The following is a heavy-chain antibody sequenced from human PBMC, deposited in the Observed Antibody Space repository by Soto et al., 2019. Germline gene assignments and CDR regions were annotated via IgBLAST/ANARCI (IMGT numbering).Heavy chain of an antibody. Sequence: GESLKISCKGSGYSFTSYWISWVRQMPGKGLEWMRRIDPSDSYTSYSPSFQGHVTISADKSISTAYLQWSSLKASDTAMYYCARVEGYCSSTSCYRGYYYGMDVWGQGTTVTVSS. D-gene: IGHD2-2*02. J-gene: IGHJ6*02. CDR1: GYSFTSYW. V-gene: IGHV5-10-1*01. CDR2: IDPSDSYT. CDR3: ARVEGYCSSTSCYRGYYYGMDV.